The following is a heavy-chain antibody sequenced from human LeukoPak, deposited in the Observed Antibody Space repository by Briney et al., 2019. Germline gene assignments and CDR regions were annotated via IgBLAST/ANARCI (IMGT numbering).Heavy chain of an antibody. V-gene: IGHV3-7*01. J-gene: IGHJ4*02. CDR3: ARRFYGSGSLSFDY. D-gene: IGHD3-10*01. CDR1: GFTFSRYW. Sequence: GGPLRLSCAASGFTFSRYWMICLRQAPGTRLECVANIKQDGREKYCVDCVKGRFTISRDNAKNSLYLQMNSLRAEDTAVYYCARRFYGSGSLSFDYWGQGTLVTVSS. CDR2: IKQDGREK.